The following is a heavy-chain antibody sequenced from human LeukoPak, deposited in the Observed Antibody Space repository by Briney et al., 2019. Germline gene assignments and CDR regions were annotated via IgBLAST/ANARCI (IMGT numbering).Heavy chain of an antibody. Sequence: HPGRSLRLSCAASGFTFDDYAMHWVRQAPGKGLEWVSGISWNSGSIGYADSVKGRFTISRDNAKNSLYLQMNSLRAEDMALYYCAKLVSSSKAFDIWGQGTMVTVSS. CDR3: AKLVSSSKAFDI. J-gene: IGHJ3*02. CDR2: ISWNSGSI. V-gene: IGHV3-9*03. D-gene: IGHD6-6*01. CDR1: GFTFDDYA.